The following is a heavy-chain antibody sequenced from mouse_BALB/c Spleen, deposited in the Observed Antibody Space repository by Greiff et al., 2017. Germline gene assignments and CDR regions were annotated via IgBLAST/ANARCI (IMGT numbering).Heavy chain of an antibody. CDR3: ARLGGSSYWYFDV. CDR2: ISYSGST. Sequence: EVKLVESGPGLVKPSQSLSLTCTVTGYSITSDYAWNWIRQFPGNKLEWMGYISYSGSTSYNPSLKSRISITRDTSKNQFFLQLNSVTTEDTATYYCARLGGSSYWYFDVWGAGTTVTVSS. V-gene: IGHV3-2*02. D-gene: IGHD1-1*01. J-gene: IGHJ1*01. CDR1: GYSITSDYA.